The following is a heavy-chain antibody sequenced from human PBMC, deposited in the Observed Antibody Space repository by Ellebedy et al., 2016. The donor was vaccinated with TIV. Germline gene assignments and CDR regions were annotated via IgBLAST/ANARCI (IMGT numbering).Heavy chain of an antibody. V-gene: IGHV3-48*04. CDR2: ITTSSSTI. CDR1: GFTFSNYS. D-gene: IGHD3-9*01. J-gene: IGHJ3*02. CDR3: ANIWYGRSVDAFDI. Sequence: GESLKISCAASGFTFSNYSMHWVRQAPGKGLEWVSYITTSSSTIYYADSVKGRFTISSDNAKNTLYLQMNSLRAEDTAVYYCANIWYGRSVDAFDIWGQGTRVTVSS.